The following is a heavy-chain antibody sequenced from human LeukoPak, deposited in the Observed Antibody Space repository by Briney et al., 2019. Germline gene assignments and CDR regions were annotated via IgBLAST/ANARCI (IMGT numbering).Heavy chain of an antibody. CDR2: IYYSGNT. D-gene: IGHD3-22*01. CDR3: ARHNYDTSGFLKY. V-gene: IGHV4-39*01. J-gene: IGHJ4*02. Sequence: SETLSLTCTVSGGSFSSSSYYWGWLRQPPGKELLWIGSIYYSGNTYYNPSLKSRVTISVDTSKSQFSLKLSSVTAADTAVYYCARHNYDTSGFLKYWGQGTLVTVSS. CDR1: GGSFSSSSYY.